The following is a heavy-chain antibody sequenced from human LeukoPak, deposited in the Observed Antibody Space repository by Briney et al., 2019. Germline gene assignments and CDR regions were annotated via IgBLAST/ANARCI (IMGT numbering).Heavy chain of an antibody. J-gene: IGHJ3*02. V-gene: IGHV4-59*08. CDR2: IYYSGDT. D-gene: IGHD4-23*01. CDR3: ARLWGPFGGNSETDAFDI. Sequence: PSETLYLTCTVSGGSISSYYWSWIRQPPGKGLEWLGYIYYSGDTNYNPSLKSRVTISVDTSKNQFSLKLSSVTAADTAVYYCARLWGPFGGNSETDAFDIWGQGTMVTVSS. CDR1: GGSISSYY.